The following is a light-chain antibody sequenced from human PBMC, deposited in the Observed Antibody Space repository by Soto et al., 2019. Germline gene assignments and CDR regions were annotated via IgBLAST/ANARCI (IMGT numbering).Light chain of an antibody. J-gene: IGLJ1*01. V-gene: IGLV1-44*01. CDR2: SHN. Sequence: QSVLTQPPSASGTPGQRVTISCSGSSSGIGSNTVNWYQQLPGTAPKLLIFSHNQRPSGVPDRFSCSKSGTSASLAISGLHYDDEADYYCAAWDDRLNGYVFGTGTKLTVL. CDR1: SSGIGSNT. CDR3: AAWDDRLNGYV.